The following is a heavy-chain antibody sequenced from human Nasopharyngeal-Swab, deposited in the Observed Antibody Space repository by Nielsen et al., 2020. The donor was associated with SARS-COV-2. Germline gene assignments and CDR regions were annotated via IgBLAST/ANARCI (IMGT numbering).Heavy chain of an antibody. CDR2: IKSKTDGGTT. Sequence: GESLKISCAASGFTFSNAWMSWVRQAPGKGLEWVGRIKSKTDGGTTDNAAPVKGRFTISRDDSKNTLYLQMNSLKTEDTAVYYCTTDGVVITFGGVIVPDYWGQGTLVTVSS. CDR1: GFTFSNAW. V-gene: IGHV3-15*01. D-gene: IGHD3-16*02. CDR3: TTDGVVITFGGVIVPDY. J-gene: IGHJ4*02.